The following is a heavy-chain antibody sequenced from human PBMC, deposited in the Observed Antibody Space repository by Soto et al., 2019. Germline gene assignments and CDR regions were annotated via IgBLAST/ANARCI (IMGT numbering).Heavy chain of an antibody. Sequence: GGSVRLSCAASGFSFGDYYMSWIGQAQWKGLVCVSCINSYGSLTTSADSVKRLFTISRDNAKNTLYLQMTSLRAEDTAVYYCARVSREVVPAAIDYWGQGTLLTVSS. V-gene: IGHV3-11*06. CDR2: INSYGSLT. J-gene: IGHJ4*02. D-gene: IGHD2-2*01. CDR1: GFSFGDYY. CDR3: ARVSREVVPAAIDY.